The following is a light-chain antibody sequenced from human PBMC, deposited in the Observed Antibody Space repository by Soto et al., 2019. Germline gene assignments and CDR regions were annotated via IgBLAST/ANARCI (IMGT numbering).Light chain of an antibody. Sequence: DIQMTQSPSSLSASLGDRVTITCRASQTFSNYLNWYQQKPGKAPRLLIYMASTLQSGVPSRFSGSGSGTDFTLTISRLQPEDSAIYYCQQSNITPYTFGQGTKLEIK. CDR2: MAS. J-gene: IGKJ2*01. V-gene: IGKV1-39*01. CDR1: QTFSNY. CDR3: QQSNITPYT.